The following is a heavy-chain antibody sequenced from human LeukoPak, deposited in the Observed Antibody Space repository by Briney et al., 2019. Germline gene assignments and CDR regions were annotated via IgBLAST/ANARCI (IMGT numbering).Heavy chain of an antibody. D-gene: IGHD6-19*01. Sequence: PSETLSLTCTVSGGSISTYYWSWIRQPPGKGLEWIGYIYYSGNSNYNPSLKSRVTISVDTSKNQFSLKLSSVTAADTAVYYCASQSSGWYSGYFDYWGQGTLVTVSS. CDR3: ASQSSGWYSGYFDY. V-gene: IGHV4-59*12. CDR1: GGSISTYY. CDR2: IYYSGNS. J-gene: IGHJ4*02.